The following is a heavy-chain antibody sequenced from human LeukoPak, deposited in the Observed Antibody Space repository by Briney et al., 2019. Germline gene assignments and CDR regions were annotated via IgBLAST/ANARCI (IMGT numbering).Heavy chain of an antibody. CDR1: GGSISSYY. D-gene: IGHD6-19*01. CDR3: ARGKVVAGTPGQNSWDY. V-gene: IGHV4-4*07. Sequence: SETLSLTCTVSGGSISSYYWNWLRQPAGKGLEWIGRIHTSGSTNYNPSLKSRVTVSVDTSRNQFSLKLSSVTAADTAVYYCARGKVVAGTPGQNSWDYWGQGTLVTVSS. CDR2: IHTSGST. J-gene: IGHJ4*02.